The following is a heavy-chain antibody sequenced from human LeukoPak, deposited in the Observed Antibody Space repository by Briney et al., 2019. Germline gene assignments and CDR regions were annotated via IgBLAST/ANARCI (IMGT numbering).Heavy chain of an antibody. CDR3: ARWFEGMDV. V-gene: IGHV3-64*01. CDR1: GFTFSSYA. Sequence: PGRSLRLSCAASGFTFSSYAMHWVRQAPGKGLEYVSGISSNGGSTYYANSVKGRFTISRDNSKNTLYLQMGSLRPEDMAVYYCARWFEGMDVWGQGTTVTVSS. J-gene: IGHJ6*02. D-gene: IGHD3-10*01. CDR2: ISSNGGST.